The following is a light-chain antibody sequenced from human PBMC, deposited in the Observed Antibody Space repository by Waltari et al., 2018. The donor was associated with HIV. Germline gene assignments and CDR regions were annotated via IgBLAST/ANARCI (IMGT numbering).Light chain of an antibody. CDR2: KDT. V-gene: IGLV3-1*01. J-gene: IGLJ1*01. Sequence: SSGLTQPPSVSVSPGQTASIPCSGHEWGHKYVSWSKQKPGQSPVLLIYKDTERHSGISERFSGSNSGNTDTLNIRGAQATDEAEYFCQALATWDSTSGGVFGTGTRVTVL. CDR3: QALATWDSTSGGV. CDR1: EWGHKY.